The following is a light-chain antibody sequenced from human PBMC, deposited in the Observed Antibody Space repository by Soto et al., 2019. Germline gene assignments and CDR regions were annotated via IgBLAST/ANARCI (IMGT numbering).Light chain of an antibody. Sequence: DIQMTQSPSSLSASLGDRVTITCRASQSINNYLNWYQQEEGKAPKLLIYAATSLQSGVPSRFSGSGSGTECTLTISSLQPGDFATYYCQQSYNSPYPFGLGTKLEIK. V-gene: IGKV1-39*01. CDR1: QSINNY. J-gene: IGKJ2*01. CDR2: AAT. CDR3: QQSYNSPYP.